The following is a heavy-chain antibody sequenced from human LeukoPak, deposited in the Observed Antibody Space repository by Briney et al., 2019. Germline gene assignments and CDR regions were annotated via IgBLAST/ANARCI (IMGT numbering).Heavy chain of an antibody. V-gene: IGHV3-30*18. Sequence: GRSLRLSCAASGFTFSSYGMHWVRQAPGKGLEWVAVISYDGSNKYYADSVEGRFTISRDNSKNTLYLQMNSLRAEDTAVYYCAKDRPPYSSGWSVAFDIWGQGTMVTVSS. CDR2: ISYDGSNK. CDR3: AKDRPPYSSGWSVAFDI. CDR1: GFTFSSYG. J-gene: IGHJ3*02. D-gene: IGHD6-19*01.